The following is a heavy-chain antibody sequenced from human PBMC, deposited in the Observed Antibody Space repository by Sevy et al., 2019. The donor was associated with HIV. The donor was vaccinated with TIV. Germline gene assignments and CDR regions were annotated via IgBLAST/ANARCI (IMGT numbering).Heavy chain of an antibody. V-gene: IGHV3-23*01. D-gene: IGHD3-10*01. Sequence: GGSLRLSCAASAFTFSNFAMSWVRQAPGKGLEWVSAISAGGSDTYYADSVKGWFTIARDNSRNTLYLQMNNLRAEDTAVYYCAKDRGVGYFDYWGHGTLLTVSS. CDR2: ISAGGSDT. CDR1: AFTFSNFA. CDR3: AKDRGVGYFDY. J-gene: IGHJ4*01.